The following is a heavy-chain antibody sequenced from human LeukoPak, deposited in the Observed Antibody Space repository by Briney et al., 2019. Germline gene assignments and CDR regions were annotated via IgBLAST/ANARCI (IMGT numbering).Heavy chain of an antibody. Sequence: GGSLRLSCAASGFTFSSYAMSWVHQAPGKGLEWVSAISGSGGSTYYADSVKGRFTISRDNSKNTLYLQMNSLRAEDTAVYYCARDGGYDFWSGYYQDYWGQGTLVTVSS. CDR2: ISGSGGST. J-gene: IGHJ4*02. D-gene: IGHD3-3*01. CDR3: ARDGGYDFWSGYYQDY. CDR1: GFTFSSYA. V-gene: IGHV3-23*01.